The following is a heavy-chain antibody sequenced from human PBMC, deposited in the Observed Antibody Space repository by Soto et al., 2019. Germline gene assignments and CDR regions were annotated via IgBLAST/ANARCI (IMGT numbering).Heavy chain of an antibody. J-gene: IGHJ5*02. V-gene: IGHV4-59*01. CDR3: AVITFGGRFSNWFDP. CDR2: IYYSGST. Sequence: SVTLSLTGTVAGGSISSYYWSWIRQPPGKGLEWIGYIYYSGSTNYNPSLKSRVTISVDTSKNQFSLKLSSVTAADTAVYYCAVITFGGRFSNWFDPWGQGTLVTVSS. D-gene: IGHD3-16*01. CDR1: GGSISSYY.